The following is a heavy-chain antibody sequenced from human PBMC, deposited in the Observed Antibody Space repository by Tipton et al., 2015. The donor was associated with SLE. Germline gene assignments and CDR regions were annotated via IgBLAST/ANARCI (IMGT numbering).Heavy chain of an antibody. D-gene: IGHD4-17*01. CDR1: GVSINSHY. CDR3: ARDANGDYEGVYFDY. J-gene: IGHJ4*02. CDR2: IYYSGST. Sequence: TLSLTCTVSGVSINSHYWSWIRQPPGEGLEGVGYIYYSGSTNYNPSLKSRVTISVDTSKNQFSLKLSSVTAADTAVYYCARDANGDYEGVYFDYWGQGTLVTVSS. V-gene: IGHV4-59*06.